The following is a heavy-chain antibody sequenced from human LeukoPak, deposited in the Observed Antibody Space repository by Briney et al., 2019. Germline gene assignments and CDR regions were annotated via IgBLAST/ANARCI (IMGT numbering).Heavy chain of an antibody. D-gene: IGHD6-6*01. Sequence: TSETLSLTCTVSGDSISSYYWSWIRQPPGKGLEWIGYIYTSGGTNYIPFLKGRVTISIDTSKNQFSLKLSSVTAADSAVYYCARLTRLSTSPDRYYLDYWGQGTLVTVSS. CDR3: ARLTRLSTSPDRYYLDY. J-gene: IGHJ4*02. CDR2: IYTSGGT. CDR1: GDSISSYY. V-gene: IGHV4-4*09.